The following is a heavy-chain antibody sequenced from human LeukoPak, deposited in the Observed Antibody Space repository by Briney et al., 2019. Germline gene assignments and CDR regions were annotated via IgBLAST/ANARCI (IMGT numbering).Heavy chain of an antibody. J-gene: IGHJ4*02. CDR3: ARGLIAAREYYFDS. CDR2: IYYSGST. D-gene: IGHD6-6*01. Sequence: PSETLSLTCTVSGGSISSYYWSWIRQPPGKGLEWIGYIYYSGSTNYNPSLKSRVTISVDTSKNQFSLKLSSVTAADTAVYYCARGLIAAREYYFDSWGQGTLVTVSS. CDR1: GGSISSYY. V-gene: IGHV4-59*01.